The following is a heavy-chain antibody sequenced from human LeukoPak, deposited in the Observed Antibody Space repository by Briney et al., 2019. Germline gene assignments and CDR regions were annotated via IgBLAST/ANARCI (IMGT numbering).Heavy chain of an antibody. CDR3: ARRVEMATIWHYYYYMDV. J-gene: IGHJ6*03. CDR2: INHSGST. V-gene: IGHV4-34*01. CDR1: GGSFSGYY. Sequence: SETLSLTCAVYGGSFSGYYWSWIRQPPGKGLEWIGEINHSGSTNYNPSLKSRVTISVDTSKNQFSLKLSSVTAADTAVYYCARRVEMATIWHYYYYMDVWGKGTTVTISS. D-gene: IGHD5-24*01.